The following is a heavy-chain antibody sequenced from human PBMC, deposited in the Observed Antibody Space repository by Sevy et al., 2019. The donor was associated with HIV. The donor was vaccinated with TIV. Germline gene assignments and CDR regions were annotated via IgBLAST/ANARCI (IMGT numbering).Heavy chain of an antibody. CDR1: GFSFSNSA. CDR2: ISSDGVST. D-gene: IGHD3-9*01. V-gene: IGHV3-64D*06. CDR3: VRETRYNILRGDYGMDV. Sequence: GGSLRLSCSGSGFSFSNSAMNWVRQTPGKGLKYVSAISSDGVSTYYTDSVRGRFTISRDNSKNTLYLQMSSLRVEDTAVYYSVRETRYNILRGDYGMDVCGEGATGTASS. J-gene: IGHJ6*04.